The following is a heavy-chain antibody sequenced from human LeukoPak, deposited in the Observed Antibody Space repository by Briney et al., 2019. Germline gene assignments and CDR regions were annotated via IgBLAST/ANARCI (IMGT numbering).Heavy chain of an antibody. CDR2: ISAYNGNT. J-gene: IGHJ4*02. Sequence: ASVKVSCKASGYTFTNYAISWVRQAPGQGPEWMGWISAYNGNTNYAQKLQGRVTMTTDTSTSTAYMELRSLRSDDTAVYYCARDRGLRFFIDYWGQGTLVTVSS. CDR1: GYTFTNYA. D-gene: IGHD3-3*01. CDR3: ARDRGLRFFIDY. V-gene: IGHV1-18*01.